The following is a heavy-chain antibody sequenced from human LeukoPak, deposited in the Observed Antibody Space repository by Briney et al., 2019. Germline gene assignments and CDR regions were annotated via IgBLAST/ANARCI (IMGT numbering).Heavy chain of an antibody. CDR3: ARPLVRTRYYFDY. J-gene: IGHJ4*02. CDR2: ISYDGSNK. V-gene: IGHV3-30-3*01. Sequence: GGSLRLSCAASAFTFSSYAMHWVRQAPGKGLEWVAVISYDGSNKYYADSVKGRFTISRDNSKNTLYLQMNSLRAEDTAVYYCARPLVRTRYYFDYWGQGTLVTVSS. D-gene: IGHD2-8*01. CDR1: AFTFSSYA.